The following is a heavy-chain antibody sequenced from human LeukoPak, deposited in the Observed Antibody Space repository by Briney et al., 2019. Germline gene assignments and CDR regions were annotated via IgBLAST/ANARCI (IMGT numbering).Heavy chain of an antibody. V-gene: IGHV4-30-4*08. CDR1: GGSISSGDYY. Sequence: PSETLSLTCTVSGGSISSGDYYWSWIRQPPGKGLEWIGYIYYSGSTYYNPSLKSRVTISVDTSKNQFSLKLSSVTAADTAVYYCARDQVIVPAVDYWDQGTLVTVSS. J-gene: IGHJ4*02. CDR2: IYYSGST. CDR3: ARDQVIVPAVDY. D-gene: IGHD2-2*01.